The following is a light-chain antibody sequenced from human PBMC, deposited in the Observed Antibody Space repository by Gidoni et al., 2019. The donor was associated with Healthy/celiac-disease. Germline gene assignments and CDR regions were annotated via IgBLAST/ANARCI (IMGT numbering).Light chain of an antibody. CDR1: QSLLHSNGYNY. Sequence: DIVMTQSPLSLPVTPGEPASISCRSSQSLLHSNGYNYLDWYLQKPGQSPQLLIYLGSNRASGVPDRCSGSGSGTDFTLKISRVEAEDVGVYYCMQALQTPRYTFGQXTKLEIK. CDR3: MQALQTPRYT. V-gene: IGKV2-28*01. CDR2: LGS. J-gene: IGKJ2*01.